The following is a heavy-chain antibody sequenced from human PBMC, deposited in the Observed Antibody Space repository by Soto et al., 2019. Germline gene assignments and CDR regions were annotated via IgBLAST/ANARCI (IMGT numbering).Heavy chain of an antibody. CDR2: VNHNGRN. Sequence: SETLSLTCAVYGGSFSGYFWNWIRQTPGKGLEWIGKVNHNGRNNYNPSLKSRVTISLDMSKNKISLKLTSVTAADTAVYYCARGGSSDWQVAFDFWGQGTMVTVSS. V-gene: IGHV4-34*01. D-gene: IGHD6-19*01. CDR3: ARGGSSDWQVAFDF. J-gene: IGHJ3*01. CDR1: GGSFSGYF.